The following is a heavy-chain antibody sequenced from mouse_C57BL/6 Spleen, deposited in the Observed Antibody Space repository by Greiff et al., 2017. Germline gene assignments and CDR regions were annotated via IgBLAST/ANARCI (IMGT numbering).Heavy chain of an antibody. CDR2: IRNKANNHAT. V-gene: IGHV6-6*01. Sequence: DVHLVESGGGLVQPGGSMKLSCAASGFTFSDAWMDWVRQSPEKGLEWVAEIRNKANNHATYYAESVKGRLTISRDAFQSSVYLQMNSFVAEDAGIYYCTGWESDYWGQGTTLTVSS. CDR3: TGWESDY. CDR1: GFTFSDAW. J-gene: IGHJ2*01. D-gene: IGHD1-1*02.